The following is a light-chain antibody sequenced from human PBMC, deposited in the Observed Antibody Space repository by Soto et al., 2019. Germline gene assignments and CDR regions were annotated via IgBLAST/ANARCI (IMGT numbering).Light chain of an antibody. V-gene: IGKV1-39*01. CDR2: AAS. Sequence: DIQMTQSPSSLSASVGDRVTITCRASQTISSYLNWYQQKPGKAPKLLIYAASSLQSGVPSRFSGSVSGTDFILTISSLQPEDFATYYCQQSYSTPRTFGQGTKLEIK. J-gene: IGKJ2*01. CDR3: QQSYSTPRT. CDR1: QTISSY.